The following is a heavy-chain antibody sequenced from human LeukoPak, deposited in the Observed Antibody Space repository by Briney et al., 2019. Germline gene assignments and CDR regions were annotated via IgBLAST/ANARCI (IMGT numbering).Heavy chain of an antibody. Sequence: GASVKVSCTASGYTFTDYYMHWVRQAPGQGPVWVGRINPNSGAANYAQTVQGRVTMSRDKSSSTAYLEMNSLRSEDTAVYYCARGSRGLIDAFDIWGQGTMVTVSS. D-gene: IGHD6-19*01. CDR2: INPNSGAA. CDR1: GYTFTDYY. CDR3: ARGSRGLIDAFDI. J-gene: IGHJ3*02. V-gene: IGHV1-2*06.